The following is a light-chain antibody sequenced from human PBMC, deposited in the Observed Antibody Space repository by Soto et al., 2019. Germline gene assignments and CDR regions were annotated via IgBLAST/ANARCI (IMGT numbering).Light chain of an antibody. CDR3: QQRSSWPLT. J-gene: IGKJ4*01. Sequence: ESVLTQSPATLSFSPWERATLSRRASQSVRTYLAWYQQKPGQAPRLLIHDVSDRATGIPARFSGSGSGTDFTLTISSLEPEDFAVYYCQQRSSWPLTFGGGTKVDIK. CDR2: DVS. CDR1: QSVRTY. V-gene: IGKV3-11*01.